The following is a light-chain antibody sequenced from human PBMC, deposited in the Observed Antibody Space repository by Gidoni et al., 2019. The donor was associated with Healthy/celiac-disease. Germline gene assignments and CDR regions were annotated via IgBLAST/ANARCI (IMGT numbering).Light chain of an antibody. CDR1: QSISNY. CDR2: AAS. J-gene: IGKJ4*01. Sequence: EIQMTQSPSSLSASVGDRVTIPCRASQSISNYLNWYQQKPGKAPKLLIYAASSLQSGVPSRFSGSGSGTDFTLTISSLQPEDFATYYCQQSYSTPLTLGGGTKVEIK. CDR3: QQSYSTPLT. V-gene: IGKV1-39*01.